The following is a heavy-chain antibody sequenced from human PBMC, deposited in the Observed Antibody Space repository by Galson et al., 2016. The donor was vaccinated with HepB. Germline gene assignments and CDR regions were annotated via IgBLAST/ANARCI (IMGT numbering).Heavy chain of an antibody. V-gene: IGHV3-43*01. CDR3: AKAYTIFGVVFPGS. CDR2: ISWDGGTT. Sequence: SLRLSCAASGFMFGDNTMHWVRQAPGKGLEWVSLISWDGGTTYYADSVKGRFTISRDNSKDSLYLQMNSLRSEDTALYYCAKAYTIFGVVFPGSWGQGTLVIVSS. J-gene: IGHJ5*02. D-gene: IGHD3-3*01. CDR1: GFMFGDNT.